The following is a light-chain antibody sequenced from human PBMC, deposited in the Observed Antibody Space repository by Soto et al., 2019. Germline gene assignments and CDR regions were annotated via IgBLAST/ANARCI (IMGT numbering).Light chain of an antibody. V-gene: IGKV3-20*01. Sequence: EIVLTQSPGTLSLSPGERATLTCRASQSVSSTSYLAWYQQKPGQAPRLLMYDASNRATGIPDRFSGSGSGTDFTLTISRLEPEDFAVYYCQQFGTSFPYTFGQGTKLDIK. J-gene: IGKJ2*01. CDR1: QSVSSTSY. CDR3: QQFGTSFPYT. CDR2: DAS.